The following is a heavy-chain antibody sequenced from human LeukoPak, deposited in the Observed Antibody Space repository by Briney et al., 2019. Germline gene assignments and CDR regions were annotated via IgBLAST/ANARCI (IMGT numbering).Heavy chain of an antibody. CDR3: ARGEYCGGDCHYYFDY. CDR1: GGSISSGDYY. Sequence: SETLSLTCTVSGGSISSGDYYWSWIRQPPGKGLEWIGYIYYSGSTYYNPSLKSRVTISVDTSKNQFSLKLSSVTAADTAVYYCARGEYCGGDCHYYFDYWGQGTLVTVSS. D-gene: IGHD2-21*02. V-gene: IGHV4-30-4*01. CDR2: IYYSGST. J-gene: IGHJ4*02.